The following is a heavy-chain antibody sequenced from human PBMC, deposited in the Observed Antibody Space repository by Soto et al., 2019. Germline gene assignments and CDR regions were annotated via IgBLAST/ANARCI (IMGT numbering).Heavy chain of an antibody. CDR3: ARVIWAVYGGISDWFDP. D-gene: IGHD4-17*01. Sequence: QVQLVQSGAEVKKPGSSVKVSCKASGGTFSSYAISWVRQAPGQGLEWMGGIIPIFGSANYAQRFQGRVTITADESTNTANREHSSLRSEQTAVYYCARVIWAVYGGISDWFDPWGQGTLVTVSS. CDR2: IIPIFGSA. J-gene: IGHJ5*02. V-gene: IGHV1-69*01. CDR1: GGTFSSYA.